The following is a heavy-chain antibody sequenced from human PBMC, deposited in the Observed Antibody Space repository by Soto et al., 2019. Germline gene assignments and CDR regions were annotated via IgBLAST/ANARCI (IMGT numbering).Heavy chain of an antibody. V-gene: IGHV3-21*01. Sequence: EVQLVESGGGLVKPGGSLRLSCAASGFTFSSYSMNWVRQAPGKGLEWVSSISSSSSYIKYADSVKGRFTISRDNAKNSLYLQMNSLRAEDTAVYYCARDQPGYSYGYGLGYWGQGTQVTASS. CDR3: ARDQPGYSYGYGLGY. J-gene: IGHJ4*02. CDR2: ISSSSSYI. D-gene: IGHD5-18*01. CDR1: GFTFSSYS.